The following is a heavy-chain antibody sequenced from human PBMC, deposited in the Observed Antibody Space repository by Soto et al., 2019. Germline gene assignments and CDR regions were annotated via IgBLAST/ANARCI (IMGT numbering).Heavy chain of an antibody. Sequence: GGSLRLSCAASGFAFRDFAMIWVRQAPGKGLEWVSAITGSGSSTYNADSVKGRFSISRDNSKNTLYLQMNSLRVEDTAVYYCAADGFHLKNPRFDYWGQGA. D-gene: IGHD3-10*01. V-gene: IGHV3-23*01. J-gene: IGHJ4*02. CDR3: AADGFHLKNPRFDY. CDR2: ITGSGSST. CDR1: GFAFRDFA.